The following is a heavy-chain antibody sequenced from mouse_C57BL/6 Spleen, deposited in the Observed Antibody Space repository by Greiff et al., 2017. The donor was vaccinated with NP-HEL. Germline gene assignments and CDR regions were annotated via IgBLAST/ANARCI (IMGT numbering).Heavy chain of an antibody. V-gene: IGHV5-17*01. CDR3: ELIYYGTYYYDMDY. CDR1: GFTFSDYG. D-gene: IGHD2-1*01. J-gene: IGHJ4*01. CDR2: ISSGSSTI. Sequence: DVHLVESGGGLVKPGGSLKLSCAASGFTFSDYGMHWVRQAPEKGLEWVAYISSGSSTIYYADTVKGRFTISRDNAKNTLFLQMTSLRSEDTAMYYGELIYYGTYYYDMDYWGQGTSVTVSS.